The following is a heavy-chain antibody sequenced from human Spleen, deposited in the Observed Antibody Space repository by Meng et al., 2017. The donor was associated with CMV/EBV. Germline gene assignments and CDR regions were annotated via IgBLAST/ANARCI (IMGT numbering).Heavy chain of an antibody. CDR3: AKANGNRAFDY. J-gene: IGHJ4*02. CDR1: GFTFTNYA. CDR2: ISGSGNTA. D-gene: IGHD4-23*01. Sequence: GESLKISCAASGFTFTNYAIHWVRQAPGKGLEWVSTISGSGNTAYFPDSVKGRFTVSRDNSKNMLYLQMNSLRAEDTAIYYCAKANGNRAFDYWGQGTLVTVSS. V-gene: IGHV3-23*01.